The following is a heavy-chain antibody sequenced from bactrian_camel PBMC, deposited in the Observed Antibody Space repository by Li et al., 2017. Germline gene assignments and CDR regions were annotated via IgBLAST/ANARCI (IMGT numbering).Heavy chain of an antibody. CDR2: IDSDGAA. CDR3: AADRKPALFSEGRYCLSHDYRW. CDR1: GSIYGGAC. V-gene: IGHV3S26*01. J-gene: IGHJ4*01. Sequence: VQLVESGGGSAQAGGSLRLSCGASGSIYGGACVGWLRQAPGKEREGVAAIDSDGAASYADSVKGRFTVSEDNAKRTLYLEMNSLKPEDSAMYYCAADRKPALFSEGRYCLSHDYRWWGQGTQVTVS. D-gene: IGHD2*01.